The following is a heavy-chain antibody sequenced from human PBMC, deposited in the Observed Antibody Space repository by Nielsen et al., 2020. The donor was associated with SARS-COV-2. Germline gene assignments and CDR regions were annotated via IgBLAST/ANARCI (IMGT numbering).Heavy chain of an antibody. CDR2: IIPLFGTT. D-gene: IGHD6-6*01. V-gene: IGHV1-69*13. J-gene: IGHJ6*03. Sequence: SVKVSCKASGYTFTSYYMHWVRQAPGQGLEWVGGIIPLFGTTNYAQNFQGRVTITADESTSTAYMELRSLRSEDTAVYYCARQYSTSRGGNYYYYYMDVWGKGSTVTVSS. CDR3: ARQYSTSRGGNYYYYYMDV. CDR1: GYTFTSYY.